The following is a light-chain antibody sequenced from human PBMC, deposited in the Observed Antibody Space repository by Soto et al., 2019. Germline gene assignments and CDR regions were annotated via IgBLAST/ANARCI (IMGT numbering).Light chain of an antibody. CDR2: GAS. V-gene: IGKV3-15*01. CDR1: QGVSSN. CDR3: QQCNDWPHT. J-gene: IGKJ2*01. Sequence: EIVMTQSPATLSVSPGERATLSCRASQGVSSNLAWYQQKPGQAPRLLIYGASTRATGIPARFSGRVSGTEFTLTISSLQSEDCAVYFCQQCNDWPHTFGQGTKREIK.